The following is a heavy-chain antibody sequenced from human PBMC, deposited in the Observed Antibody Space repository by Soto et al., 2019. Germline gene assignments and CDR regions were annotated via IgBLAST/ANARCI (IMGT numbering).Heavy chain of an antibody. Sequence: QVQLQQWGAGLLKPSETLSLTCAVYGGSFSGYYWSWIRQPPGKGLGWIGEINHSGSTNYNPSLKSRVTISVDTSKNQFSLKLSSVTAADTAVYYCARGRVRGIAARPNYYYYGMDVWGQGTTVTVSS. CDR2: INHSGST. CDR3: ARGRVRGIAARPNYYYYGMDV. CDR1: GGSFSGYY. J-gene: IGHJ6*02. V-gene: IGHV4-34*01. D-gene: IGHD6-6*01.